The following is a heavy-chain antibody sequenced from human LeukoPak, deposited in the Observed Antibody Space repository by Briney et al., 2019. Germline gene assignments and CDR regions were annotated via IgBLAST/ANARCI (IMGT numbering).Heavy chain of an antibody. J-gene: IGHJ4*02. D-gene: IGHD6-19*01. CDR1: GVSTTNGIYY. CDR2: VHNVGST. V-gene: IGHV4-39*01. Sequence: SETLSLTCTVSGVSTTNGIYYWARIRQPPGKGLEWIGSVHNVGSTYYNLSLRSRVTMSIDTSKNQFSLRLNSVTAADTAVYYCARHAEYNSGWHFYLDHWGQGILVTVSS. CDR3: ARHAEYNSGWHFYLDH.